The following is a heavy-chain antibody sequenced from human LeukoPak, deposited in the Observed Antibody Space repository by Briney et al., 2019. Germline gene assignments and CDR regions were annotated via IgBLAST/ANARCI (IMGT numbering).Heavy chain of an antibody. CDR2: ITGSGGHT. CDR1: GFTFSNYA. D-gene: IGHD4-17*01. Sequence: RGSLRLSCAASGFTFSNYAMSWVRQAPGKGLERVSGITGSGGHTLYADSVKGRFTISRDNSKNTLYLQMNSLRADDTAVYYCAKDPNGDYIGATWFDPWGQGTLVTVSS. J-gene: IGHJ5*02. CDR3: AKDPNGDYIGATWFDP. V-gene: IGHV3-23*01.